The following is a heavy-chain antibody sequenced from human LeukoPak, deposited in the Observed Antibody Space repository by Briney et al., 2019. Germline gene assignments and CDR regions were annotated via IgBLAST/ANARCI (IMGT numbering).Heavy chain of an antibody. D-gene: IGHD3-10*01. CDR1: GGSISSYY. J-gene: IGHJ5*02. CDR2: IYYSGST. CDR3: ARSYGSGSSPVGWFDP. V-gene: IGHV4-59*01. Sequence: SETLSLTCTVSGGSISSYYWSWIRQPPGKGLEWIGYIYYSGSTHYNPSLKSRVTISVDTSKNQFSLKLSSVTAADTAVYYCARSYGSGSSPVGWFDPWGQGTLVTVSS.